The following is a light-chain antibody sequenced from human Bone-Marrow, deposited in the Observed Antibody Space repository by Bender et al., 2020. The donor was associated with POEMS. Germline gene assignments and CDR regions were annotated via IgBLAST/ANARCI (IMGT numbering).Light chain of an antibody. Sequence: SYELTQTPSVSVSPGQTASITCSGQNLGDEFVSWYQQRPGQSPLLVIYQDNKRPSGIPERFSGSSSGHTATLTISGTQTMDEADYYCQAWDSGTHVVFGGGTKLTVI. J-gene: IGLJ2*01. CDR3: QAWDSGTHVV. V-gene: IGLV3-1*01. CDR1: NLGDEF. CDR2: QDN.